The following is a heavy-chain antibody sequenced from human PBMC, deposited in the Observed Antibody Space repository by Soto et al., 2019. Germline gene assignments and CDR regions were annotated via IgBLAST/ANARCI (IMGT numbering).Heavy chain of an antibody. Sequence: ASVKVSCKASGYTFTSYGISWVRQAPGQGLEWMGWINPNSGGTNYAQKFQGWVTMTRDTSISTAYMELSRLRSDDTAVYYCARSGLETTPSMDVWGQGTTVTVSS. V-gene: IGHV1-2*04. CDR2: INPNSGGT. J-gene: IGHJ6*02. D-gene: IGHD4-17*01. CDR1: GYTFTSYG. CDR3: ARSGLETTPSMDV.